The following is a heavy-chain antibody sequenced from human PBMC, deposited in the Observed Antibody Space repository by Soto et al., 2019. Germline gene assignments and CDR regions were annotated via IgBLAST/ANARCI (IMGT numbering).Heavy chain of an antibody. CDR3: TRDTDGLHY. CDR2: INTDGSIT. Sequence: GGSLRLSCAASGFTFSSYWMHWVRQAPGKGLVWVSRINTDGSITDYADSVKGRFTVSRDNAKNTLYLQMNSLRADDTAVYYCTRDTDGLHYWGQGTLVTVSS. J-gene: IGHJ4*02. CDR1: GFTFSSYW. V-gene: IGHV3-74*01.